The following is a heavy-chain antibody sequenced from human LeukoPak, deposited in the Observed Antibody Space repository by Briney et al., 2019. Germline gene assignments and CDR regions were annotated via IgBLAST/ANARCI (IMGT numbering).Heavy chain of an antibody. CDR1: NSSFTTYY. CDR2: IYYSGHT. V-gene: IGHV4-59*01. Sequence: SETLSLTCSVSNSSFTTYYWSWFRQPPGKGLEWIGFIYYSGHTNYNPSLKSRVALSIDTSKNQFTLNLRSVTAADTAMYYCTRVTIISGYWMDFYTWGQGTPATVSS. D-gene: IGHD3-22*01. J-gene: IGHJ4*02. CDR3: TRVTIISGYWMDFYT.